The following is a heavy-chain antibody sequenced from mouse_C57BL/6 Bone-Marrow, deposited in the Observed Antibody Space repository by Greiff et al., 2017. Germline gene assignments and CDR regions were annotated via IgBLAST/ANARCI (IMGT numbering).Heavy chain of an antibody. D-gene: IGHD1-2*01. Sequence: VQLKESVAELVRPGASVKLSCTASGFNIKYTYMHWVKQRPEQGLEWIGRIDPANGNTKYAPKFQGKATITADTSSNTAYLQLSSLTSEDTAIYYCARSHLIFWGQGTTLTVSS. V-gene: IGHV14-3*01. J-gene: IGHJ2*01. CDR2: IDPANGNT. CDR1: GFNIKYTY. CDR3: ARSHLIF.